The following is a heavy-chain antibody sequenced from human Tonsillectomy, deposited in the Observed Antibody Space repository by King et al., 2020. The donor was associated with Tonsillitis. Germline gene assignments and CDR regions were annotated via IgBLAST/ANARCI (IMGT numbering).Heavy chain of an antibody. V-gene: IGHV4-39*01. D-gene: IGHD3-22*01. Sequence: VQLQESGPGLVKPSETLSLTCTVSGGSISSSSYYWGWIRQPPGKGLEWIGSIYYSGSTYYNPSLKIRVTISVDTSKNQFSLKLSSVTAADTAVYYCARLSYYSDSSGYSYWYFDLWGRGTLVTVSS. CDR2: IYYSGST. J-gene: IGHJ2*01. CDR3: ARLSYYSDSSGYSYWYFDL. CDR1: GGSISSSSYY.